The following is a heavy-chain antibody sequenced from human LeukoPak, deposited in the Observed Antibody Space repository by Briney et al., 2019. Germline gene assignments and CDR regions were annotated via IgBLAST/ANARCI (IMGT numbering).Heavy chain of an antibody. CDR3: ATWNHARIDP. CDR2: VDPEDGET. CDR1: GYPFTDYN. D-gene: IGHD1-14*01. Sequence: ASVKVSYKVSGYPFTDYNIHWVQKAPGKGLEWMGLVDPEDGETIYAEKFQGRVTITADTSTDTAYMELSSLRSEDTAVYYCATWNHARIDPWGQGTLVTVSS. V-gene: IGHV1-69-2*01. J-gene: IGHJ5*02.